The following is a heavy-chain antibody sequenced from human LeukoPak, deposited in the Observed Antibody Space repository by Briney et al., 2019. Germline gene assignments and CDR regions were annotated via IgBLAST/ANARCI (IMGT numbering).Heavy chain of an antibody. CDR3: ATGGPMVRGVIITPLDY. CDR2: FDPEDGET. CDR1: GYTLTELS. J-gene: IGHJ4*02. V-gene: IGHV1-24*01. D-gene: IGHD3-10*01. Sequence: ASVKVSCKVSGYTLTELSMHWVRQAPGKGLEWMGGFDPEDGETIYAQKFQGRVTMTEDTSTDTAYMELSSLRSEDTAVYYCATGGPMVRGVIITPLDYWGQGTLVTVSS.